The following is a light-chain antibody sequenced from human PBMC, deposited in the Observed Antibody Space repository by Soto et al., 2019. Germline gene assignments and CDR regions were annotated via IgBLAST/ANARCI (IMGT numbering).Light chain of an antibody. CDR3: QKYNSAPLT. J-gene: IGKJ4*01. V-gene: IGKV4-1*01. Sequence: DIVMTQSPDSLAVSLGERATINCMSSQSVLYGSNNKNYLAWYQQKPGKIPNLLIYAVSTLQAGVPSPFSGSGSGTDFTLTISSLQPEDVAAYYCQKYNSAPLTFGGGTKVDI. CDR1: QSVLYGSNNKNY. CDR2: AVS.